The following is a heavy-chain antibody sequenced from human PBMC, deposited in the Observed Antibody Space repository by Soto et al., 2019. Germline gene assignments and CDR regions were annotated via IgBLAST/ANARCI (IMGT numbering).Heavy chain of an antibody. D-gene: IGHD3-22*01. CDR2: ISGGGGNT. Sequence: GGSLRLSCAAFEFTFSSYGMSWVRQAPGKGLEWVSGISGGGGNTFYADSVKGRFTISRDNSKNTVYLQMNSLRAEDTAVYYCAKDGTYSDSPTESDSWGQGILVTVSS. J-gene: IGHJ4*02. CDR3: AKDGTYSDSPTESDS. V-gene: IGHV3-23*01. CDR1: EFTFSSYG.